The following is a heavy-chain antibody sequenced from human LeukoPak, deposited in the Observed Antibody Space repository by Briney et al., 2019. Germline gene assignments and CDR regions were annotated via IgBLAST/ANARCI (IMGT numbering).Heavy chain of an antibody. CDR1: GGSFSGYY. D-gene: IGHD1-1*01. CDR2: INHSGST. V-gene: IGHV4-34*01. J-gene: IGHJ6*03. CDR3: ATNRPVQLERGYYMDV. Sequence: PSETLSLTCAVYGGSFSGYYWSWLRRPPGKGLEGIGEINHSGSTNYNPSLKSRVTISVDTSKNQFSLKLSSVTAADTAVYYCATNRPVQLERGYYMDVWGKGTTVTVSS.